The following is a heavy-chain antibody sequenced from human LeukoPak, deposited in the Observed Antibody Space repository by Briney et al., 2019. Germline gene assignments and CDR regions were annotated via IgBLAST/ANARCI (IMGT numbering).Heavy chain of an antibody. CDR3: ARESTATGLNFDY. CDR1: GYTFTGYY. CDR2: INPNSGGT. V-gene: IGHV1-2*02. J-gene: IGHJ4*02. D-gene: IGHD5-18*01. Sequence: GASVKVSCKASGYTFTGYYMHWVRQAPGQGLEWMEWINPNSGGTNYAQKFQGRVTMTRDTSISTAYMELSRLRSDDTAVYYCARESTATGLNFDYWGQGTLVTVSS.